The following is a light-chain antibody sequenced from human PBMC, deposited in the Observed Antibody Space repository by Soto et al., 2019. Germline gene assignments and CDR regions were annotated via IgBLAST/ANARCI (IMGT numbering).Light chain of an antibody. Sequence: EIVLTQSPGTLSLSPGERATLSCRASQSVISSYLAWYQQKPGQAPRLLIYGASSRATGIPDRFSGSGSGTDFTLTISRLEPEDFAVYYCQQYGNSVWTFGQGTKVDIK. CDR2: GAS. CDR1: QSVISSY. CDR3: QQYGNSVWT. V-gene: IGKV3-20*01. J-gene: IGKJ1*01.